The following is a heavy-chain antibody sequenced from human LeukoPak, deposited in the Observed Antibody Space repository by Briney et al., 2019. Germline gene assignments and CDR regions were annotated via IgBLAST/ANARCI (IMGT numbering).Heavy chain of an antibody. CDR2: VNPNSGGT. Sequence: ASVKVSCKASGYTFTGYYMHWVRQAPGQGLEWMGWVNPNSGGTNYAQKFQGRVTMTRDTSISTAYMELSGLRSDDTAVYYCARIKYQLRPGFDPWGQGTLVTVSS. J-gene: IGHJ5*02. CDR3: ARIKYQLRPGFDP. D-gene: IGHD2-2*01. CDR1: GYTFTGYY. V-gene: IGHV1-2*02.